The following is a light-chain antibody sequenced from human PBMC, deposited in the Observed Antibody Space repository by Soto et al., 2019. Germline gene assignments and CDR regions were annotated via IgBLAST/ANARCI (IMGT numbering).Light chain of an antibody. CDR3: QQYNKWPLT. CDR1: QGIRND. Sequence: AIQMTQSPSSLSASVGDRVTITCRASQGIRNDLGWYQQKPGKAPKLLIYAASSLQSGVPSRFSGSGSGTDFTLTISSLQSEDFAVYYCQQYNKWPLTFGPGTKVDI. V-gene: IGKV1-6*01. CDR2: AAS. J-gene: IGKJ3*01.